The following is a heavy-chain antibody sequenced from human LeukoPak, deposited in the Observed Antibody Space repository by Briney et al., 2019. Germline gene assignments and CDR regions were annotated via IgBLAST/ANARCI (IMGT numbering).Heavy chain of an antibody. CDR1: GFTFSSYA. CDR2: ISGSGGST. V-gene: IGHV3-23*01. CDR3: ARDPARYSSGWYYDY. J-gene: IGHJ4*02. Sequence: GGSLRLSCAASGFTFSSYAMSWVRQAPGKGLEWVSAISGSGGSTYYADSVKGRFTISRDNSKNTLYLQMNSLRAEDTAVYYCARDPARYSSGWYYDYWGQGTLVTVSS. D-gene: IGHD6-19*01.